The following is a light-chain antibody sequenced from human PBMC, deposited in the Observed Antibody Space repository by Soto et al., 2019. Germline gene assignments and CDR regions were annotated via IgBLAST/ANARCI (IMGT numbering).Light chain of an antibody. Sequence: QSVLTPPPSVSGAPGQRVTISCTGRSSNIGAGYDVHWYQQRPGTAPKLLIFGNINRPSGVPDRFSGSKSGTSASLAITGLQAEDEVDYYCQSYDSTLSARYVFGTGTKLTVL. J-gene: IGLJ1*01. CDR3: QSYDSTLSARYV. V-gene: IGLV1-40*01. CDR2: GNI. CDR1: SSNIGAGYD.